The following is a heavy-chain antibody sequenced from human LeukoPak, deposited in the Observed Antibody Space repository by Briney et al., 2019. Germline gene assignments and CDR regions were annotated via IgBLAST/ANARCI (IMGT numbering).Heavy chain of an antibody. V-gene: IGHV3-21*01. J-gene: IGHJ6*02. CDR1: GFTFSSYS. D-gene: IGHD3-3*01. CDR3: ARDQYDFWSGYDAYGMDV. Sequence: GGSLRLSCAASGFTFSSYSMNWVRQAPGKGLEWVSSISSSSSYIYYADSVKGRFTISRDNAKNSLYLQMNSLRAEDTAVYYCARDQYDFWSGYDAYGMDVWGQGTTVTVSS. CDR2: ISSSSSYI.